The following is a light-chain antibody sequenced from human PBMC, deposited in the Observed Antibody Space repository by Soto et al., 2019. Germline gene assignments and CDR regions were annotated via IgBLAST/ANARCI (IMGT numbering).Light chain of an antibody. V-gene: IGKV3-20*01. CDR2: GAS. Sequence: EIVLTQSPATLSLSPGERATLSCRASQSVSSSYSAWYQQKPGQAPRLLIYGASSRATGIPDRFSGSGSGTDFTLTISRLEPEDFAVYYCQQYGSSMYTFGQGTKLEIK. CDR3: QQYGSSMYT. CDR1: QSVSSSY. J-gene: IGKJ2*01.